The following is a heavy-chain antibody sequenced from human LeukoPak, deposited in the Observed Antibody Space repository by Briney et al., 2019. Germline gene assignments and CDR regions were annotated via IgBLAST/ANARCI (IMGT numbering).Heavy chain of an antibody. Sequence: SVKVSCKAPGFTFTSSAVQWVRQARGQRLEWIGWIVVGSGNTNYAQKFQERVTITRDMSTSTAYMELSSLRSEDTAVYYCAALSIVGHFFDYWGQGTLVTVSS. J-gene: IGHJ4*02. CDR2: IVVGSGNT. CDR3: AALSIVGHFFDY. V-gene: IGHV1-58*01. CDR1: GFTFTSSA. D-gene: IGHD1-26*01.